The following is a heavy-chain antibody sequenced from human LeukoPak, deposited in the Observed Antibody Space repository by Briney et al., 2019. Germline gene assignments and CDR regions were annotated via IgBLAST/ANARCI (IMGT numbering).Heavy chain of an antibody. CDR3: ARRFGYSSSWYYYYYGMDV. D-gene: IGHD6-13*01. CDR1: GGSISSYY. J-gene: IGHJ6*02. CDR2: INHSGST. V-gene: IGHV4-34*01. Sequence: SETLSLTCTVSGGSISSYYWSWIRQPPGKGLEWIGEINHSGSTNYNPSLKSRVTISVDTSKNQFSLKLSSVTAADTAVYYCARRFGYSSSWYYYYYGMDVWGQGTTVTVSS.